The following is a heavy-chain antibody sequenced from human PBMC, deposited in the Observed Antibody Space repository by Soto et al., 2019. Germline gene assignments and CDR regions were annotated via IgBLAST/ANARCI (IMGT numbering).Heavy chain of an antibody. J-gene: IGHJ4*02. D-gene: IGHD3-16*01. V-gene: IGHV3-7*01. CDR3: ARDIGFDYVN. CDR2: VKEDGSEL. CDR1: GFNVMSYW. Sequence: PGGSLRLSCAVSGFNVMSYWMSWVRQAPGKGLEWVASVKEDGSELYYLHSVRGRFSISRDSAGDALHLTMNYLSAEDTGVYFCARDIGFDYVNWGQGSPVTVSS.